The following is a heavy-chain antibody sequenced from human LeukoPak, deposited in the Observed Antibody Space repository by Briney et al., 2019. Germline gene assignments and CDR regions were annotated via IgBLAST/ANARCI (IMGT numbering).Heavy chain of an antibody. V-gene: IGHV4-31*03. CDR2: IYYSGST. Sequence: MASETLSLTCTVSGGSISSGSYYWSWIRQHPGKGLEWIGYIYYSGSTYYNPSLKSRVTISVDTSKNQFSLKLSSVTAADTAVYYCARDTRAGKLDYWGQGTLVTVSS. CDR1: GGSISSGSYY. CDR3: ARDTRAGKLDY. J-gene: IGHJ4*02. D-gene: IGHD3-10*01.